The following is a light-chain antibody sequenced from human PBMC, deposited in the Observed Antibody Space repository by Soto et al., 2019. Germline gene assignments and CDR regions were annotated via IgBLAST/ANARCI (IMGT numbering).Light chain of an antibody. CDR3: LQHSTSVWT. Sequence: DIPLTQSPSSLSASPGDRATIPCRASQSIYNYLNWYQQKPGQAPQLLIFAASRLQSGVPARFSGSESGTDFTLTISSLQPEDFATYYCLQHSTSVWTFGQGTKVDIK. CDR2: AAS. J-gene: IGKJ1*01. CDR1: QSIYNY. V-gene: IGKV1-39*01.